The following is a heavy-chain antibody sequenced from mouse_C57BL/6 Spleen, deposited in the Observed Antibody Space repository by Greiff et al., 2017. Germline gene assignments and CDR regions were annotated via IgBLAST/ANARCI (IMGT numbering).Heavy chain of an antibody. CDR1: GYAFSSSW. V-gene: IGHV1-82*01. CDR2: LYPGDGDT. CDR3: ARGGSYYFDY. D-gene: IGHD1-1*02. J-gene: IGHJ2*01. Sequence: QVQLKESGPELVKPGASVKISCKASGYAFSSSWMNWVKQRPGKGLEWIGRLYPGDGDTNYNGKFKGKATLTADKSSSTAYMQLSSLTSEDSAVYFCARGGSYYFDYWGQGTTLTVSS.